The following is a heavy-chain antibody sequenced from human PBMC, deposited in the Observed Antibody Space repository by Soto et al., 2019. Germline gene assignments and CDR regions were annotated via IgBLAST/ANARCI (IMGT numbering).Heavy chain of an antibody. D-gene: IGHD1-26*01. CDR1: GGSISNYY. CDR2: IFYSGST. Sequence: QVQLQESGPGLVKPSETLSLTCTVSGGSISNYYWSWIRQPPGKGLEWIGCIFYSGSTNYSPSLTSRVTISVDTSKNQFSLELSSVTAADTAVYYCARDGKVSGSATHWFDPWGQGTLVTVSS. CDR3: ARDGKVSGSATHWFDP. V-gene: IGHV4-59*01. J-gene: IGHJ5*02.